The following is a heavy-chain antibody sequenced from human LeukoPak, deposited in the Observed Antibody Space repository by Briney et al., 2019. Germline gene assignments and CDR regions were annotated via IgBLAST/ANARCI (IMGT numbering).Heavy chain of an antibody. CDR1: GFTQSTHW. V-gene: IGHV3-74*01. J-gene: IGHJ4*02. CDR3: ARRWYTGTYYYFDL. CDR2: INGDGTTT. Sequence: GGSLRLSCAASGFTQSTHWMHWVRQAPGKGLVWVSRINGDGTTTSYADSVKGRFPISRVNAKSTLYLEMDSLRAEDTAIYYCARRWYTGTYYYFDLWGQGTLVTVSS. D-gene: IGHD1-26*01.